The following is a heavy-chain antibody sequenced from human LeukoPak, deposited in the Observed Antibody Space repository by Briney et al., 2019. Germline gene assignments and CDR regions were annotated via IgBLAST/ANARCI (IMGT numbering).Heavy chain of an antibody. Sequence: SETLSLTCAVSGGSISSGGSSWSWIRQPPGKGLEWIGYIYHSGSTYYNPSLKSRVTISVDRSKNQFSLKLSPVTAADTAVYYCARAQYCSGGSCYSGWFDPWGQGTLVTVSS. CDR3: ARAQYCSGGSCYSGWFDP. J-gene: IGHJ5*02. CDR2: IYHSGST. CDR1: GGSISSGGSS. V-gene: IGHV4-30-2*01. D-gene: IGHD2-15*01.